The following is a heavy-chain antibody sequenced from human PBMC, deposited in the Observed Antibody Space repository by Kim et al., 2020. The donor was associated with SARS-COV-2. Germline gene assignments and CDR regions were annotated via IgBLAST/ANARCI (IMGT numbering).Heavy chain of an antibody. CDR2: MSSDASRI. CDR1: EFTLSSYD. D-gene: IGHD2-21*02. Sequence: GGSLRLSCAASEFTLSSYDMKWFRQAPGKGLEWLAYMSSDASRIHYEGSVEGRFTISRDSAKNSLYLQMNSLGGEDTAVYYCARGRGDCTVDYWGEGTLVTVPS. J-gene: IGHJ4*02. V-gene: IGHV3-48*01. CDR3: ARGRGDCTVDY.